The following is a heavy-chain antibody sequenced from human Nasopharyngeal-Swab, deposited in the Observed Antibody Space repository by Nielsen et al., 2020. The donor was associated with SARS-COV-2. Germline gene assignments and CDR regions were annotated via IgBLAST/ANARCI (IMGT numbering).Heavy chain of an antibody. CDR2: INHSGST. Sequence: WEVLWRGGEINHSGSTNYNPSLKSRVTISVDTSKNQFSLKLSSVTAADTAVYYCARGQGPRHYYDSSGYYYDVLGRGYYFDYWGQGTLVTVSS. CDR3: ARGQGPRHYYDSSGYYYDVLGRGYYFDY. D-gene: IGHD3-22*01. V-gene: IGHV4-34*01. J-gene: IGHJ4*02.